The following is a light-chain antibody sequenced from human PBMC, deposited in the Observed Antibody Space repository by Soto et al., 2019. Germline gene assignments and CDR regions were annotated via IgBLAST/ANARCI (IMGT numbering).Light chain of an antibody. CDR2: GAS. Sequence: EIVMTQSPATLSVSPGERATLSCRASQSVSSNLAWYQQKPGQAPRLLIYGASTRATGIPARFSGSGSGTEFTLTLSSLQSEAFAVYYCQQYNNWPPTYTFGQGTKLEIK. V-gene: IGKV3-15*01. CDR1: QSVSSN. J-gene: IGKJ2*01. CDR3: QQYNNWPPTYT.